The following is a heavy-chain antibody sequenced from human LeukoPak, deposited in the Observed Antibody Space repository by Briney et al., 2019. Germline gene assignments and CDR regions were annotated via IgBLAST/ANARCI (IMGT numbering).Heavy chain of an antibody. Sequence: PGGSLRLSCIGSGFTFSTSELSWVRQAPGTGLEWLAFINSRNTIYYADSVRGRFTISRDNAKNSLYLQMNSLRAEDTAVYYCAKEPYDGTGGYYCDYWGQGTLVTVSS. V-gene: IGHV3-48*03. J-gene: IGHJ4*02. CDR2: INSRNTI. CDR1: GFTFSTSE. D-gene: IGHD3-16*01. CDR3: AKEPYDGTGGYYCDY.